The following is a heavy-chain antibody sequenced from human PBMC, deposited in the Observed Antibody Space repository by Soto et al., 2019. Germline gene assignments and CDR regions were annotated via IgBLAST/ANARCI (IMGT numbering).Heavy chain of an antibody. D-gene: IGHD5-12*01. J-gene: IGHJ5*02. CDR1: GGSISSYY. CDR3: ARDRGWLRFANWFDP. Sequence: SETLSLTCTVSGGSISSYYWSWIRQPPGKGLEWIGYIYYSGSTNYNPSLKSRVTISVGTSKNQFSLKLSSVTAADTAVYYCARDRGWLRFANWFDPWGQGTLVTVSS. V-gene: IGHV4-59*01. CDR2: IYYSGST.